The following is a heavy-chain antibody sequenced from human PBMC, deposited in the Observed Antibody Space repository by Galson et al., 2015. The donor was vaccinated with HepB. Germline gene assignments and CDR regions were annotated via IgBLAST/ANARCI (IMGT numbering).Heavy chain of an antibody. CDR2: INAGNGNT. CDR3: ARVRAQPSITIFGAVINSAFDI. V-gene: IGHV1-3*01. CDR1: GYTFTSYA. Sequence: SVKVSCKASGYTFTSYAMHWVRQAPGQRLEWMGWINAGNGNTKYSQKFQGRVTITRDTSASTAYMELSSLRSEDTAVYYCARVRAQPSITIFGAVINSAFDIWGQGTMVTVSS. D-gene: IGHD3-3*01. J-gene: IGHJ3*02.